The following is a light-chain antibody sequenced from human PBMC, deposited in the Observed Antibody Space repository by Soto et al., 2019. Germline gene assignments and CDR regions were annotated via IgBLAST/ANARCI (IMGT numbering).Light chain of an antibody. V-gene: IGKV1-39*01. CDR1: QSISNS. Sequence: DIQMTQSPSSLSASVGDRVTITCRASQSISNSLNWYQQKPGKAPKFLIFAASSLQSGVPSRFSGGGSGTDFTLTISSLQPEDFATYYCQQSYETPFTFGPGTKVDIK. CDR3: QQSYETPFT. J-gene: IGKJ3*01. CDR2: AAS.